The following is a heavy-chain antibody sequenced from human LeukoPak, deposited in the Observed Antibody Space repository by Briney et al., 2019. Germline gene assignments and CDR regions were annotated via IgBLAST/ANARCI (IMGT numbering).Heavy chain of an antibody. Sequence: ASVKVSCKGSGSTFSSYGISWVRQAPGQGLEWMGWISAYNGNTNYAQKLQGRVTMTTDTSTSTAYMELRSLRSDDTAVYYCARMDDTAMVLFDYWGQGTLVTVSS. CDR3: ARMDDTAMVLFDY. V-gene: IGHV1-18*01. D-gene: IGHD5-18*01. CDR1: GSTFSSYG. J-gene: IGHJ4*02. CDR2: ISAYNGNT.